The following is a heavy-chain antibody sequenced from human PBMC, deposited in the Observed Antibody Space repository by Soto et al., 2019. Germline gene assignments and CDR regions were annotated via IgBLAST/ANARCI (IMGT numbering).Heavy chain of an antibody. V-gene: IGHV1-3*01. D-gene: IGHD6-13*01. Sequence: ASVKVSCKASGYTFTSYAMHWVRQAPGQRLEWMGWINAGNGNTKYSQKFQGRVTITRDTSASTAYMELSSLRSEDTAVYYCARDSAAEAGPKYWGQGTLVTVAS. CDR2: INAGNGNT. J-gene: IGHJ4*02. CDR1: GYTFTSYA. CDR3: ARDSAAEAGPKY.